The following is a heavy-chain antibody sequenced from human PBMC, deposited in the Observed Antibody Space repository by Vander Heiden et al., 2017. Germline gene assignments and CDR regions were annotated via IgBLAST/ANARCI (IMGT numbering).Heavy chain of an antibody. D-gene: IGHD3-10*01. V-gene: IGHV3-74*01. CDR3: ARDEFDAFDI. J-gene: IGHJ3*02. CDR1: GFTFRSYW. Sequence: EVQLVESGGGLVQPGGSLRLSWAASGFTFRSYWMHWVRQAPGKGLVWVSRIKSEGSSTSYADSVKGRFTISRDNAKNTLYLQMNSLRAEDTAVYYCARDEFDAFDIWGQGTMVTVSS. CDR2: IKSEGSST.